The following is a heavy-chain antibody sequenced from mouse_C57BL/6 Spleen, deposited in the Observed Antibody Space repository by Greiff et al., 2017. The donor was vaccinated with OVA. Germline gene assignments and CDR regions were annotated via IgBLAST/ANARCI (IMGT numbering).Heavy chain of an antibody. Sequence: QVQLQQPGAELVKPGASVKMSCKASGYTFTSYWITWVKQRPGQGLEWIGDIYPGSGSTNYNEKFKSKATLTVDTSSSTAYMQLSSLTSEDSAVYYCARGGNDYYYAMDYWGQGTSVTVSS. CDR1: GYTFTSYW. V-gene: IGHV1-55*01. CDR2: IYPGSGST. D-gene: IGHD2-1*01. CDR3: ARGGNDYYYAMDY. J-gene: IGHJ4*01.